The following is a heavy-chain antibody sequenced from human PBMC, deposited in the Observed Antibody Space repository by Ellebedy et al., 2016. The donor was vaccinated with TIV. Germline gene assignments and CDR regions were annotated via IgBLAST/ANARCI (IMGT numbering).Heavy chain of an antibody. V-gene: IGHV3-30-3*01. Sequence: GGSLRLSCAASGFTFSSYAMHWVRQAPGKGLEWVAVISYDGSNKYYADSVKGRFTISRDNSKNTLYLQMNSLRAEDTAVYYCARDPSTYSGYYHFDYWGQGTLVTVSS. CDR2: ISYDGSNK. CDR1: GFTFSSYA. D-gene: IGHD1-26*01. CDR3: ARDPSTYSGYYHFDY. J-gene: IGHJ4*02.